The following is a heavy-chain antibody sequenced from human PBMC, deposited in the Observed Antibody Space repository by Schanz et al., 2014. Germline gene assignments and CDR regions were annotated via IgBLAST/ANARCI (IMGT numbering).Heavy chain of an antibody. CDR1: GGPFSGY. CDR2: IHHSGST. D-gene: IGHD2-2*01. CDR3: ARGEWSTSQFDY. V-gene: IGHV4-34*01. J-gene: IGHJ4*01. Sequence: QVQLQQWGAGLLKPSETLSLTCAVSGGPFSGYWGWIRQPPGKGLEWIGEIHHSGSTNYNPSLKSRVTISMDTSKNQFPRKLSSVTAADTAVYYCARGEWSTSQFDYWGHGTLVTVSS.